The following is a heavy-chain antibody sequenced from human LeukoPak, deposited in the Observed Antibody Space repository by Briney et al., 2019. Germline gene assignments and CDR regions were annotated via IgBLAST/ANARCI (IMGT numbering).Heavy chain of an antibody. Sequence: SETLSLTCAGSGGSISSYYWSWIRQPPGKGLEWIGYIYYSGSTNYNPSLKSRVTISVDTSKNQFSLKLSSVTAADTAVYYCARLKVDSSYYYMDVWGKGTTVTISS. D-gene: IGHD2-15*01. CDR1: GGSISSYY. CDR3: ARLKVDSSYYYMDV. CDR2: IYYSGST. J-gene: IGHJ6*03. V-gene: IGHV4-59*01.